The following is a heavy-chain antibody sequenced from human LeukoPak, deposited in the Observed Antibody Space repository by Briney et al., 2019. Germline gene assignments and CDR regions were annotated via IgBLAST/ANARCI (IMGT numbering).Heavy chain of an antibody. CDR2: IYYSGST. CDR3: ARGPLPLGLWGSYIGAFDI. J-gene: IGHJ3*02. D-gene: IGHD3-16*01. V-gene: IGHV4-31*03. CDR1: GGSISSGGYY. Sequence: PSQTLSLTCTVSGGSISSGGYYWSWIRQHPGKGLEWIGYIYYSGSTYYNPSLKSRVTISVDTSKNQFSLKLSSVTAADTAVYYCARGPLPLGLWGSYIGAFDIWGQGTMVTVSS.